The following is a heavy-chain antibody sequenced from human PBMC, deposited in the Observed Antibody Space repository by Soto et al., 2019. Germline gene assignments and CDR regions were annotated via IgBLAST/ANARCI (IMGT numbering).Heavy chain of an antibody. D-gene: IGHD6-19*01. Sequence: QITLKESGPTLVKPTQTLTLTCTFSGFSISTSGVGVGWIRQPPGKALEWLALIYWDDDKRYSPSLKSRLTITKDTCKNQVVLTMSNMDPVDTATYYCAHYRIAVAGNPLWFDYWGQGTLVTVSS. CDR1: GFSISTSGVG. CDR2: IYWDDDK. V-gene: IGHV2-5*02. CDR3: AHYRIAVAGNPLWFDY. J-gene: IGHJ4*02.